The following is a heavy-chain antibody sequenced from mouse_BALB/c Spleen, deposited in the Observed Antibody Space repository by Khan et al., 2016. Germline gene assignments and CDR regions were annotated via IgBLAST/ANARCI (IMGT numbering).Heavy chain of an antibody. V-gene: IGHV4-1*02. CDR1: GFDFSRYW. J-gene: IGHJ3*01. CDR2: INPDSSTI. CDR3: ERLHYYGWFAY. Sequence: EVKLLESGGGLVQPGGSLKLSCAASGFDFSRYWMSWVRQAPGKGLEWIGEINPDSSTINYTPSLKDKFIISRDNAKNTLYLQMSKVRSEDTALYYCERLHYYGWFAYWGQGTLVTVSA. D-gene: IGHD1-2*01.